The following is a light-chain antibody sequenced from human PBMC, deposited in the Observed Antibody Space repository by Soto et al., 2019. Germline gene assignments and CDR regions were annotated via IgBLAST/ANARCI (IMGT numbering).Light chain of an antibody. Sequence: QSVLTQRASVSGSPGQSITISCTGTSSDVGYYNLDSWYQQYPDKAPKLVIYEGSKRPSGVSNRFSGSKSGNTASLTISGLQAEDDADYYCCSYAGSSTDVFGTGTKLTVL. CDR3: CSYAGSSTDV. J-gene: IGLJ1*01. CDR1: SSDVGYYNL. V-gene: IGLV2-23*01. CDR2: EGS.